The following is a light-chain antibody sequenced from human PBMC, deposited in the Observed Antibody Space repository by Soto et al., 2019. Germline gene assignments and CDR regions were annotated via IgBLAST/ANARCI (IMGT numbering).Light chain of an antibody. CDR3: QQYGSSPYT. CDR2: GAS. Sequence: EIVLTQSPGTLSLSPGERATLSCRAIQSVSSSYLAWYQQKPGQAPRLIIYGASDRATGIPDRFSGSGSGTDFTLTISRLEPEDFAVYYCQQYGSSPYTFGQGTKLEIK. V-gene: IGKV3-20*01. CDR1: QSVSSSY. J-gene: IGKJ2*01.